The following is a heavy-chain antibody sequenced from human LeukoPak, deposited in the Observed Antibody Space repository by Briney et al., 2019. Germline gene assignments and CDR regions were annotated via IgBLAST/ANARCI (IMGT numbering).Heavy chain of an antibody. CDR3: ARVVRIGWFDP. D-gene: IGHD3-10*01. CDR1: GFTFSSYW. CDR2: INSDGSST. J-gene: IGHJ5*02. V-gene: IGHV3-74*01. Sequence: GGSLRLSCAVSGFTFSSYWMHWVRQAPGKGLVWVSRINSDGSSTSYADSVKGRFTISRDNAKNTLYLQMNSLRAEDTAVYYCARVVRIGWFDPWGQGTLVTVSS.